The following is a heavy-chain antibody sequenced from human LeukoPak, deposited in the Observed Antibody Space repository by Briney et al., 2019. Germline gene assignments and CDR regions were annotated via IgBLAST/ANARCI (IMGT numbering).Heavy chain of an antibody. D-gene: IGHD2-8*01. CDR3: ARDGVHQGGYYSYYMDV. Sequence: SETLSLTCTVSGGFTSSHYWSWIRQPPGKGLEWIGYIHYSGTTNYNPSLKSQVTISVDTSKNQFSLKVSSVTAADTALYYCARDGVHQGGYYSYYMDVWGKGTTVTVSS. V-gene: IGHV4-59*11. CDR2: IHYSGTT. CDR1: GGFTSSHY. J-gene: IGHJ6*03.